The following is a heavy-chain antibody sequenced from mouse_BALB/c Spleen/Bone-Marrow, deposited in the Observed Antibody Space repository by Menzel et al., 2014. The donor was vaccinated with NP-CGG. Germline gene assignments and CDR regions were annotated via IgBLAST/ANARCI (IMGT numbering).Heavy chain of an antibody. J-gene: IGHJ4*01. V-gene: IGHV5-9-4*01. D-gene: IGHD1-2*01. CDR3: ARDHYGYYTMDY. Sequence: VQLKESGGGLVKPGGSLKLSCAASGFTFSSYAMSWVRQSPEKRLEWVAEISSGGSYTYYPDTVTGRFTISRDNAKNTLYLEMSSLRSEDTAMYYCARDHYGYYTMDYWGQGTSVTVSS. CDR2: ISSGGSYT. CDR1: GFTFSSYA.